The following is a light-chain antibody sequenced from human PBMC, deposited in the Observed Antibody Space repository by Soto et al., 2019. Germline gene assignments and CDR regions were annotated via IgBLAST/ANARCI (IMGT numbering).Light chain of an antibody. V-gene: IGKV1-5*01. CDR2: DAS. CDR3: QQYNKYWT. CDR1: QSISSW. J-gene: IGKJ1*01. Sequence: DIQMTQSPSTLSASVGDRVTITCRASQSISSWLAWYQQKPGKAPKLLIYDASSLESGVPSRFSGSGSATEFTLTISSLQPDDFATYYCQQYNKYWTFGQGTKVDI.